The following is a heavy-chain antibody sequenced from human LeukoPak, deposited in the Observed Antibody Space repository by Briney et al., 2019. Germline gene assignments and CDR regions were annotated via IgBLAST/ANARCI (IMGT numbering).Heavy chain of an antibody. Sequence: KSSETLSLTCAVYGGSFSGYCWSWIRQPPGKGLEWIGEINHSGSTNYNPSLKSRVTISVDTSKNQFSLKLSSVTAADTAVYYCARRFSSSWYPYDAFDIWGQGTMVTVSS. CDR2: INHSGST. V-gene: IGHV4-34*01. D-gene: IGHD6-13*01. CDR1: GGSFSGYC. CDR3: ARRFSSSWYPYDAFDI. J-gene: IGHJ3*02.